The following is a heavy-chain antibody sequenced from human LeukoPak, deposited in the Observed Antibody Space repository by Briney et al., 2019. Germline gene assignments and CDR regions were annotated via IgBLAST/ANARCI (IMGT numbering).Heavy chain of an antibody. CDR1: GFTFSSYW. CDR3: CHYSTGFFGY. CDR2: ISSDGITT. V-gene: IGHV3-74*01. D-gene: IGHD6-19*01. J-gene: IGHJ4*02. Sequence: GGSLRLSCAASGFTFSSYWMYWVRQAPGKGLVWVSRISSDGITTNYAGAVKGRFTMSRDNAKNTLFLQMNTLRAEDTAVYYCCHYSTGFFGYWGQGTLVTVSA.